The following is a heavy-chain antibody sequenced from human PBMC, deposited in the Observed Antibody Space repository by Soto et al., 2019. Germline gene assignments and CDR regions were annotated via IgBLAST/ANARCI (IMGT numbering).Heavy chain of an antibody. V-gene: IGHV3-11*01. CDR1: GCTFSDYY. J-gene: IGHJ4*02. D-gene: IGHD6-13*01. CDR3: ARGTYRSKTDFDY. Sequence: PGVSLILSCAASGCTFSDYYMTWIRQAPGSGLEWVSYISSSSGTISYANSVKGRFTISRDNAQNSLYLQMTSLRAEDTAVYYCARGTYRSKTDFDYWGQGTLVTVSS. CDR2: ISSSSGTI.